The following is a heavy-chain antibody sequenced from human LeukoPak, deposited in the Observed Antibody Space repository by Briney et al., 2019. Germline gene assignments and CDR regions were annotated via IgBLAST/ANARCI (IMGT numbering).Heavy chain of an antibody. Sequence: ASVKVSCKASGGTFSSYAISWVRQAPGQGLEWMGGIIPIFGTANYAQKFQGRVTITADKSTSTAYMELSSLRSEDTAVYYCARYGRDCTNGVCSYYYGMDVWGQGTTVTVSS. D-gene: IGHD2-8*01. J-gene: IGHJ6*02. CDR3: ARYGRDCTNGVCSYYYGMDV. V-gene: IGHV1-69*06. CDR2: IIPIFGTA. CDR1: GGTFSSYA.